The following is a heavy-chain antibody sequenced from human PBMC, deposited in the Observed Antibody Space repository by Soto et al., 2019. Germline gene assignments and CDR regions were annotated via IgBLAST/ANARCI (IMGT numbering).Heavy chain of an antibody. J-gene: IGHJ6*02. CDR2: IWYDGSNK. D-gene: IGHD4-17*01. CDR1: GFTFSSYG. V-gene: IGHV3-33*01. CDR3: ARTDYGGNYHYYCYGMDV. Sequence: QVQLVESGGGVVQPGRSLRLSCAASGFTFSSYGMHWVRQAPGKGLEWVAVIWYDGSNKYYADSVKGRFTISRDNSKNTLYLQMNSLRAEDTAVYYCARTDYGGNYHYYCYGMDVWGQGTTVTVSS.